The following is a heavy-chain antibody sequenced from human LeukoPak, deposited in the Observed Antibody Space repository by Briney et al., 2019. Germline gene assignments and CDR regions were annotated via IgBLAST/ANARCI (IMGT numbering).Heavy chain of an antibody. CDR3: ASRAYYDSSGYSSPHFDY. Sequence: SETLSLTCTVSSGSISTSNYYWGWVRQPPGKALEWIGNIFYSGSTYYSPSLKSRVTISLDTSRNQFSLKLSSVTAADTAVYYCASRAYYDSSGYSSPHFDYWGQGTLVTVSS. V-gene: IGHV4-39*07. J-gene: IGHJ4*02. CDR2: IFYSGST. CDR1: SGSISTSNYY. D-gene: IGHD3-22*01.